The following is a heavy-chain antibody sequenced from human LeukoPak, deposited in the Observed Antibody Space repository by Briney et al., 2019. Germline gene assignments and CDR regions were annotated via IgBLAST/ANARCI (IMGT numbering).Heavy chain of an antibody. CDR2: IYSGGNT. D-gene: IGHD1-26*01. V-gene: IGHV3-66*01. J-gene: IGHJ3*02. CDR1: GFTVSSNH. Sequence: GGSLRLSCAASGFTVSSNHMSWVRQAPGKGLEWVSVIYSGGNTYYADSVKGRSTISRDNSKNTVSLQMNSLRDEDTAVYFCAVSRIVGAVDVFDMWGQGTMVTVSS. CDR3: AVSRIVGAVDVFDM.